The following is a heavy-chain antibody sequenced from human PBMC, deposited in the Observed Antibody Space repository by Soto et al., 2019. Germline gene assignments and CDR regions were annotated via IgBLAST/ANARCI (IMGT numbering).Heavy chain of an antibody. CDR1: GFTFSSYA. V-gene: IGHV3-23*01. D-gene: IGHD3-10*01. CDR3: APHLCFGELYY. CDR2: ISGSGGST. Sequence: EVQLLESGGGLVQPGGSLRLSCAASGFTFSSYAMSWVRQAPGKGLEWVSAISGSGGSTYYADSVKGRFTIPRDNSKNTLYLQMTSLAAEDTAVYYCAPHLCFGELYYWGQGTLVTVSS. J-gene: IGHJ4*02.